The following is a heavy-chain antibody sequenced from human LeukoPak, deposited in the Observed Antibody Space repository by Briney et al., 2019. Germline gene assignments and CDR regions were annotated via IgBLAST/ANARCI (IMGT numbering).Heavy chain of an antibody. CDR3: ARVGPTVDYNYYYMDV. D-gene: IGHD1-26*01. CDR2: IYYSGST. Sequence: PSETLSLTCTVSGGSISSSSYYWGWIRQPPGKGLEWIGSIYYSGSTNYNPSLKSRVTISVDTSKNQFSLKLSSVTAADTAVYYCARVGPTVDYNYYYMDVWGKGTTVTISS. CDR1: GGSISSSSYY. V-gene: IGHV4-39*07. J-gene: IGHJ6*03.